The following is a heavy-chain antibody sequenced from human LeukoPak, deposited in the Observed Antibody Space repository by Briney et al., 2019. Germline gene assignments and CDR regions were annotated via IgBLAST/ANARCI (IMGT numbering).Heavy chain of an antibody. CDR3: GRGYYYGSGTYYKT. CDR2: IYTSGST. CDR1: GGSISSGSYY. J-gene: IGHJ5*02. V-gene: IGHV4-61*02. D-gene: IGHD3-10*01. Sequence: SETLSLTCTVSGGSISSGSYYWSWIRQPAGKGLEWIGRIYTSGSTNYNPSLNSRVTISVDTSKNQFSLKLNSVTAADTAVYYCGRGYYYGSGTYYKTWGQGTLVTVSS.